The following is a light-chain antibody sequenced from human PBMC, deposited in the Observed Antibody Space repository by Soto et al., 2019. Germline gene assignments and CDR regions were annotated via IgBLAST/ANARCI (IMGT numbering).Light chain of an antibody. CDR2: GAS. CDR3: QQYGSSPRT. Sequence: EIVLMQSPGTLSLSPGERATLSCRASQSVSSSYLAWYQQKPGQAPRLLIYGASIRATGIPDRFSGSGSGTDFTLTISRLEPEDFAVYYCQQYGSSPRTFGQGTKVEIK. CDR1: QSVSSSY. V-gene: IGKV3-20*01. J-gene: IGKJ1*01.